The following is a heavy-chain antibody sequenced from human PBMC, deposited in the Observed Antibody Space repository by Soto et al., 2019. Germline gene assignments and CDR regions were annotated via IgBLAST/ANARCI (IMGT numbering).Heavy chain of an antibody. CDR3: ARDLAAVPRAFDY. Sequence: QVQLQESGPGLLKPSETLSITCTVSGCSISSYFYIWVRQPPGKGLEWIGSVYYTGATDYNPSLKSRVTISVDTSKTQFSLNLRSVTAADTAVYYCARDLAAVPRAFDYWGRGTLVTVSS. D-gene: IGHD6-13*01. CDR1: GCSISSYF. V-gene: IGHV4-59*01. J-gene: IGHJ4*02. CDR2: VYYTGAT.